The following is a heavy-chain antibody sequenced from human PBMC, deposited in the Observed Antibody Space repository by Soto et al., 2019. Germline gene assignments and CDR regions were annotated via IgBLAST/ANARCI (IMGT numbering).Heavy chain of an antibody. V-gene: IGHV1-69*13. D-gene: IGHD3-10*02. CDR3: ARRLSTMLNWFDP. Sequence: SVKVSCKASGGTFSSYAISWVRQAPGQGLEWMGGIIPIFGTANYAQKFQGRVTITADESTSTAYMELSSLRSEDTAVYYCARRLSTMLNWFDPWGQGTLVTVSS. J-gene: IGHJ5*02. CDR2: IIPIFGTA. CDR1: GGTFSSYA.